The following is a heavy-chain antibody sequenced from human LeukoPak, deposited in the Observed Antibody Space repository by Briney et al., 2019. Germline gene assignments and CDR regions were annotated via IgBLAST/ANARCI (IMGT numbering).Heavy chain of an antibody. CDR2: ISWDSSVR. Sequence: AGGSLRLSCAASGFTFDDYAMHWVRQVPGKGLEWVSGISWDSSVRGYVDSVQGRFIISRDSAKNSLYLQMNSLRPEDTALYFCARRNPNSQFDDWGQGTLVTVSP. CDR3: ARRNPNSQFDD. D-gene: IGHD1-14*01. J-gene: IGHJ4*02. V-gene: IGHV3-9*01. CDR1: GFTFDDYA.